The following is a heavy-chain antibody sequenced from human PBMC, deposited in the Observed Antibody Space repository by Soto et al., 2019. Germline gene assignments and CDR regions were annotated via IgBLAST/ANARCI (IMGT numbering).Heavy chain of an antibody. V-gene: IGHV4-34*01. Sequence: SETLSLTCAVYGGSFSGYYWSWIRQPPGKGLEWIGEINHSGSTNYNPSLKSRVTISVDTSKNQFSLKLSSVTAADTAVYYCAKKGVFVDTAMLFDYWGQGTLVPVSS. J-gene: IGHJ4*02. D-gene: IGHD5-18*01. CDR1: GGSFSGYY. CDR3: AKKGVFVDTAMLFDY. CDR2: INHSGST.